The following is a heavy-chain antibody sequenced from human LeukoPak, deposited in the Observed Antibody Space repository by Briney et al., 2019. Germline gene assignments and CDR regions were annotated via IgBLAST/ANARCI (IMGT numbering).Heavy chain of an antibody. CDR3: ARVSTGGYFDY. Sequence: GGSLRLSCAASGFTVTYNYMSWVRQAPGKGLEWVSVIYSGGSTYYADSVKGRFTISRDNSKNTLYLQMNSLRAEDTAVYYCARVSTGGYFDYWGQGTLVTVSS. J-gene: IGHJ4*02. CDR1: GFTVTYNY. V-gene: IGHV3-66*01. D-gene: IGHD1-14*01. CDR2: IYSGGST.